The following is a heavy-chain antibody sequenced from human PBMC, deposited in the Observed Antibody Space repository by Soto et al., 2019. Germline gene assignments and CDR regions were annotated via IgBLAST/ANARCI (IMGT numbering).Heavy chain of an antibody. CDR2: IKPTGGST. CDR1: GYTFTSYY. CDR3: ARGVTTVTTIDY. V-gene: IGHV1-46*01. D-gene: IGHD4-17*01. J-gene: IGHJ4*02. Sequence: ASVKVSCKASGYTFTSYYMHWVRQAPGQGLEWMGMIKPTGGSTSYAQKFQGRVTMTRDTSTSTVYMELSSLTSEDTAVYYCARGVTTVTTIDYWGQGTLVTVSS.